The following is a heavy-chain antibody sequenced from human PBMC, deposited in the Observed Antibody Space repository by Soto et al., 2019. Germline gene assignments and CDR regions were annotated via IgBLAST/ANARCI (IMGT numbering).Heavy chain of an antibody. J-gene: IGHJ4*02. CDR3: ARGPNYLLNDH. CDR2: IYYSGST. D-gene: IGHD1-7*01. Sequence: SETLSLTCTVSGGSVSSGSYYWSWIRQPPGKGLEWIGYIYYSGSTNYNPSLKSRVTISVDTSKNQFSLKLSSVTAADTAVYYCARGPNYLLNDHWGQGTLVTVSS. V-gene: IGHV4-61*01. CDR1: GGSVSSGSYY.